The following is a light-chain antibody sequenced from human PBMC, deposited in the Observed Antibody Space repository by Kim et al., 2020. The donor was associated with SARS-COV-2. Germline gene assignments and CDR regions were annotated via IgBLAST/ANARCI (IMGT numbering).Light chain of an antibody. CDR2: QDN. CDR1: KLGDTY. Sequence: GSPGPTVSISCSGEKLGDTYVCWYQQRPGQSPVLPIYQDNKRPSGIPERFSGSNSGDTATLTISGTQTMDEADYYCKAWGSSTVVFGGGTQLTVL. V-gene: IGLV3-1*01. CDR3: KAWGSSTVV. J-gene: IGLJ2*01.